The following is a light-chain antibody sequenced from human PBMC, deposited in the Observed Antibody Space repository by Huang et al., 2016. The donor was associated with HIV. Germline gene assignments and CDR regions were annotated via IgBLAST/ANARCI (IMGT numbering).Light chain of an antibody. Sequence: EIVMTQSPATLSVSPGERATLSCRASQSVSSNLAWYQQKLGQAPRRLIYGASPRATGIPARFSGSGSGTEFTLTISSLQSEDFALYYCQQHDDWPATFGQGTRVEIK. CDR3: QQHDDWPAT. CDR1: QSVSSN. J-gene: IGKJ1*01. CDR2: GAS. V-gene: IGKV3-15*01.